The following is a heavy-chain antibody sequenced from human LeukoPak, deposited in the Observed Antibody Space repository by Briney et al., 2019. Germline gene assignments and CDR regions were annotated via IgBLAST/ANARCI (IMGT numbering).Heavy chain of an antibody. Sequence: SETLSLTCTVSGGSISSYYWSWIRQPPGKGLEWIGYIYYSGSTNFNPSLTSRVTISVDTSKNQFSLKLSSVTAADTAVYYCARHGYSSGREFDYWGQGTLVTVSS. CDR3: ARHGYSSGREFDY. D-gene: IGHD6-19*01. V-gene: IGHV4-59*08. CDR1: GGSISSYY. J-gene: IGHJ4*02. CDR2: IYYSGST.